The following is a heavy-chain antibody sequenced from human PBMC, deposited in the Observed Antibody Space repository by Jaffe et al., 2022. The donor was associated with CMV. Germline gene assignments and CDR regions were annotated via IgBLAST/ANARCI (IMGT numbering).Heavy chain of an antibody. Sequence: QVHLVQSGAEVRKPGSSVRVSCTVSGGSFGSYSIIWVRQAPGQSLQWMGRIVPILDLTQLAHNLRDRLTITADRTTNTVYIDLISLSSGDTAVYYCVREEFSHNRGNSGYYPYWGQGTLVTVSS. CDR2: IVPILDLT. D-gene: IGHD4-17*01. V-gene: IGHV1-69*09. CDR3: VREEFSHNRGNSGYYPY. J-gene: IGHJ4*02. CDR1: GGSFGSYS.